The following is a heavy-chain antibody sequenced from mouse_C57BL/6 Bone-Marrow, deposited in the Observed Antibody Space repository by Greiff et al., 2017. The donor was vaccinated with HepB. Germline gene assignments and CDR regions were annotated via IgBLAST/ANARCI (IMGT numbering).Heavy chain of an antibody. CDR3: ARRGLSYSNYEDYFDY. J-gene: IGHJ2*01. CDR1: GYTFTSYW. V-gene: IGHV1-72*01. D-gene: IGHD2-5*01. Sequence: QVQLQQPGAELVKPGASVKLSCKASGYTFTSYWMHWVKQRPGRGLEWVGRIDPNSGGTKYNEKFKSKATLTVDKPSSTAYMQLSSLTSEDSAVYYCARRGLSYSNYEDYFDYWGQGTTLTVSS. CDR2: IDPNSGGT.